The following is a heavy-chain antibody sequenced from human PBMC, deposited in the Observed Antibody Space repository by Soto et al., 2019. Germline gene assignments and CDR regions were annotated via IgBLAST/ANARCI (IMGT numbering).Heavy chain of an antibody. CDR3: ARTDRDFYGLDV. V-gene: IGHV3-13*05. Sequence: EVQLVESGGGLVQPGGSLRLSCEAPGFTLRNYDMHWGRQGTGKGLEWVSGISAAGDPDYADSVEGRFTISRENAQNSFFLQMNSLRVGDTAVYYCARTDRDFYGLDVWGQGTTVTVSS. CDR1: GFTLRNYD. CDR2: ISAAGDP. J-gene: IGHJ6*02.